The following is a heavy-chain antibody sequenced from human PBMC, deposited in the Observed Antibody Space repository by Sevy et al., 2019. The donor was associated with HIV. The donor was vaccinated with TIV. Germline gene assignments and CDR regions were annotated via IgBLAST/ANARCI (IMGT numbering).Heavy chain of an antibody. CDR2: ISWNSRNV. CDR3: ARDKGESSSSFLGELSY. J-gene: IGHJ4*02. D-gene: IGHD3-16*02. V-gene: IGHV3-9*01. CDR1: GFPFNDHA. Sequence: GGSLRLSCAASGFPFNDHALHWVRQVPGKGLEWVSGISWNSRNVGYADSVKGRFTISRDNSKNTLYLQMNSLRSEDTAVYYCARDKGESSSSFLGELSYWGQGTLVTVSS.